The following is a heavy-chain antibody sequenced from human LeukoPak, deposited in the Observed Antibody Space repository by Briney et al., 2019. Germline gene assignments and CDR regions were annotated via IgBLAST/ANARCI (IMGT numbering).Heavy chain of an antibody. V-gene: IGHV4-59*12. J-gene: IGHJ1*01. Sequence: SETLSLTCTVSGGSISGYSWSWIRQPPGKGLEWIGYIYYSGSTNYNPSLKSRVTMSVDTSKNQFSLKLRSVTAADTAVYYCARDLGYDSSGDYYAYFQLWGQGTRLTVSS. CDR1: GGSISGYS. CDR2: IYYSGST. D-gene: IGHD3-22*01. CDR3: ARDLGYDSSGDYYAYFQL.